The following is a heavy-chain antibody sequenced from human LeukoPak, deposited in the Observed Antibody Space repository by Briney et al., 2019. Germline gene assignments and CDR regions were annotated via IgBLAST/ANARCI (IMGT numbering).Heavy chain of an antibody. J-gene: IGHJ4*02. CDR2: IWYDGSNK. V-gene: IGHV3-33*01. CDR3: ARVDYYGSGSYYKGDY. CDR1: GFTFSSYG. Sequence: PGGSLRLSCAASGFTFSSYGMHWVRQAPGKGLEWVAVIWYDGSNKYYADSVKGRFTISRDNSKNTLYLQMNSLRAEDTAVYYCARVDYYGSGSYYKGDYWGQGTLVTVSS. D-gene: IGHD3-10*01.